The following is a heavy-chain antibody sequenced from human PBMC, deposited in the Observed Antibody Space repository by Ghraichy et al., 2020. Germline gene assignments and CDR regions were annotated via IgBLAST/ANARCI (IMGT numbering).Heavy chain of an antibody. D-gene: IGHD3-3*01. J-gene: IGHJ6*02. V-gene: IGHV3-21*01. Sequence: GESLNISCVASGSSVSENGMNWVRQAPGKGLEWVACMSFGGGHIYYGDSVRGRFSISRDNAKNALYLQMDSLTAEDTAVYYCTRDRPRYYDQRPGSAHYYYLGMDAWGQGTTVIVS. CDR3: TRDRPRYYDQRPGSAHYYYLGMDA. CDR2: MSFGGGHI. CDR1: GSSVSENG.